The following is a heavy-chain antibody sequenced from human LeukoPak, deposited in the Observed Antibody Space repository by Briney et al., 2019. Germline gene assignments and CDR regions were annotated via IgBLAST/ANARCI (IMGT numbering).Heavy chain of an antibody. D-gene: IGHD2-2*01. CDR3: ARMPNYNYGMDV. CDR1: GGSISSYY. CDR2: IYYSGST. Sequence: PSETLSLTCTVSGGSISSYYWSWIRQPPGKGLEWIGYIYYSGSTNYNPSLKSRVTISVDTSKNQFSLKLSSVTAADTAVYYCARMPNYNYGMDVWGKGTTVTVSS. V-gene: IGHV4-59*01. J-gene: IGHJ6*04.